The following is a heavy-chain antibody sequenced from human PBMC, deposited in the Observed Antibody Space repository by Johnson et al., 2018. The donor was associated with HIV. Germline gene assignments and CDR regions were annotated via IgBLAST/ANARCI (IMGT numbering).Heavy chain of an antibody. CDR3: ARGRISMTAVDLRGGAFDI. CDR2: ISYDGSNK. Sequence: QMQLVESGGGVVQPGRSLRLSCAASGFTFSNYGMHWVRQAPGKGLEWVAVISYDGSNKYYADSVKGRFTISRDNSKNTLYMQMNSLRGEDTAMYYCARGRISMTAVDLRGGAFDIWGQGTLVTVSS. D-gene: IGHD3-22*01. V-gene: IGHV3-30*19. J-gene: IGHJ3*02. CDR1: GFTFSNYG.